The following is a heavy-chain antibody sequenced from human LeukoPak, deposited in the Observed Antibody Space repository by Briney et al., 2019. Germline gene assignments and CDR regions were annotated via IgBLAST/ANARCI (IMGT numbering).Heavy chain of an antibody. V-gene: IGHV3-23*01. CDR3: AKDYTDLTLPDY. CDR2: ISGSGGST. CDR1: GFTFSSYA. J-gene: IGHJ4*02. D-gene: IGHD2-2*02. Sequence: GGSLRLSCAASGFTFSSYAMSWVRQAPGKGLEWVSAISGSGGSTYYADSVKGRFTISRDNSKNTLYLQMNSLRAEDTAAYYCAKDYTDLTLPDYWGQGTLVTVSS.